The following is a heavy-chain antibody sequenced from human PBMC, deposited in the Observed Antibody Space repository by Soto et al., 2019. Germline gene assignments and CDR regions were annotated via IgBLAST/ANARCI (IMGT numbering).Heavy chain of an antibody. J-gene: IGHJ4*02. V-gene: IGHV1-18*04. CDR2: ISAYNGNT. D-gene: IGHD3-16*02. CDR3: ARNNEDYVWGSYRYFDY. CDR1: GYTFTSYG. Sequence: ASVKVSCKASGYTFTSYGISCVRQAPGQGLEWMGWISAYNGNTNYAQKLQGRVTMTTDTSTSTAYMELRSLRSDDTAVYYCARNNEDYVWGSYRYFDYWGQGTLVPVSS.